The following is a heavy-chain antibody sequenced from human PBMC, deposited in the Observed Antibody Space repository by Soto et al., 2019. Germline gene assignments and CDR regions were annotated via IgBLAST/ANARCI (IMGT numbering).Heavy chain of an antibody. V-gene: IGHV3-30-3*01. CDR2: ISYDGSNK. CDR1: GFTFSSYA. CDR3: ARGGDGANYYDSSGHLDY. J-gene: IGHJ4*02. Sequence: PGGSLRLSCAASGFTFSSYAMHWVRQAPGKGLEWVAVISYDGSNKYYADSVKGRFTISRDNSKNTLYLQMNSLRAEDTAVYYCARGGDGANYYDSSGHLDYWGQGTLVTVS. D-gene: IGHD3-22*01.